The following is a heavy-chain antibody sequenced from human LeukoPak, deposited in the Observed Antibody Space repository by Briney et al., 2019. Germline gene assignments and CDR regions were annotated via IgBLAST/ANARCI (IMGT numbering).Heavy chain of an antibody. V-gene: IGHV3-48*03. CDR1: GFTFSSYE. Sequence: GGSLRLSCAASGFTFSSYEMNWVRQAPGKGLEWVSYISSSGSTIYYAASVRGRFTISRDTSRSTLYLQMNSLRAEDAAVYYCAKAPVTSCTGAFCYPFDYWGQGTLVTVSS. CDR2: ISSSGSTI. D-gene: IGHD2-8*02. CDR3: AKAPVTSCTGAFCYPFDY. J-gene: IGHJ4*02.